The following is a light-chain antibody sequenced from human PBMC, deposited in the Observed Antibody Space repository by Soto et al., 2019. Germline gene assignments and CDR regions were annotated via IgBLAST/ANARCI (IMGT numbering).Light chain of an antibody. Sequence: EIVMTQSPATLPVSPGETATLSCRASHNVNSNIAWYQQRPGQAPRLVIYGASTRATGIPARFSGSGSGTEFTLTISSLQSEDFAVYYCQQYQNWPLAFGGGTKVDIK. J-gene: IGKJ4*01. CDR3: QQYQNWPLA. CDR1: HNVNSN. V-gene: IGKV3-15*01. CDR2: GAS.